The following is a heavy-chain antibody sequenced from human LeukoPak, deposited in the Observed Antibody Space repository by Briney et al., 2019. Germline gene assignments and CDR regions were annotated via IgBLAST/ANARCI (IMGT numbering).Heavy chain of an antibody. D-gene: IGHD6-25*01. CDR3: TKGAATRNWFDP. Sequence: PGGSLRLSCAASGFSFNNYAMIWVRQAPGKGLEWVSSISAGGGGTYYADSVKGRFTISRDNSKNTLYLQMDSLGGDDTAIYYCTKGAATRNWFDPWGQGTLGTVSS. V-gene: IGHV3-23*01. CDR2: ISAGGGGT. J-gene: IGHJ5*02. CDR1: GFSFNNYA.